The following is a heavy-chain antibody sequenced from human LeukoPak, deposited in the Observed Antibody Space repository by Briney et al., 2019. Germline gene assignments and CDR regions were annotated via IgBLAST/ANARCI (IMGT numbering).Heavy chain of an antibody. CDR1: GFTFSDFA. CDR3: AKDGLSGYNFNY. Sequence: GGSLRLSCAASGFTFSDFAMAWVRQAPGKGLEWVSTVSNSGGSRYHADSVKGRFTISRDNSQNTLFLQMNSLRGEDTAVYYCAKDGLSGYNFNYWGQGTLVSVSS. V-gene: IGHV3-23*01. D-gene: IGHD5-24*01. J-gene: IGHJ4*02. CDR2: VSNSGGSR.